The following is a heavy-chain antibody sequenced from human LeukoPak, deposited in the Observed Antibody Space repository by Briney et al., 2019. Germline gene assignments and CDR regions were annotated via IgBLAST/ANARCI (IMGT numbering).Heavy chain of an antibody. V-gene: IGHV4-59*01. Sequence: PSETLSLTCTVSGGSISSYYWSWIRQPPGKGLEWIGYIYYSGSTNFNPSLKSRVTISVDTSKNQFSLKLSSVTAADTAVYYCATQGYSSSWYYFDYWGQGTLVTVSS. CDR2: IYYSGST. CDR1: GGSISSYY. CDR3: ATQGYSSSWYYFDY. D-gene: IGHD6-13*01. J-gene: IGHJ4*02.